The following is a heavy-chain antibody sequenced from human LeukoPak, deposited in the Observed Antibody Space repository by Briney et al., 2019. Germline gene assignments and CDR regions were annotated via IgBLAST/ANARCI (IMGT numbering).Heavy chain of an antibody. Sequence: ASVKVSCKVSGYTLNELSMHWVRQDPGQRSEWMGGFDPEDGETIYAQKFQGRVTMTEDTSTDTAYMELSSLRSEDTAVYYCATDYGDYTSFDYWGQGTLVTVSS. CDR2: FDPEDGET. J-gene: IGHJ4*02. CDR3: ATDYGDYTSFDY. CDR1: GYTLNELS. V-gene: IGHV1-24*01. D-gene: IGHD4-17*01.